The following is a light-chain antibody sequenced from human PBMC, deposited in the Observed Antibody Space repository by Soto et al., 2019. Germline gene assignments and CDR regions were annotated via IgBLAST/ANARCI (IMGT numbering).Light chain of an antibody. V-gene: IGLV1-51*01. CDR3: GTWDSSLSAWV. Sequence: QAVLTQPPSVSAAPGQKVTISCSGSSSNIENNYVSWYQQLPGTAPKVLIYDNNKRPSGIPDRFSGSKSGTSATLGITGLQTGDEADYYCGTWDSSLSAWVFGGGTQLTVL. J-gene: IGLJ3*02. CDR2: DNN. CDR1: SSNIENNY.